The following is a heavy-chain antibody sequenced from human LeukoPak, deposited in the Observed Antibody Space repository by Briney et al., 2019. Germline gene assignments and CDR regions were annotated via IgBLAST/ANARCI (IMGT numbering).Heavy chain of an antibody. CDR1: GLTISNYW. CDR3: AKGGTTVVDY. V-gene: IGHV3-74*01. J-gene: IGHJ4*02. CDR2: INSDGSGT. Sequence: GGSLRLSCAASGLTISNYWMHWVRQAPGKGLVWVARINSDGSGTTYADSVKGRFTISRDNAKNTLYLQMNSPRDEDTAVYYCAKGGTTVVDYWGQGTLVTVSS. D-gene: IGHD4-23*01.